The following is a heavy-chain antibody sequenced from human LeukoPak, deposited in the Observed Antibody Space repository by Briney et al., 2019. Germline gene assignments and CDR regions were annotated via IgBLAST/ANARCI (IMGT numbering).Heavy chain of an antibody. J-gene: IGHJ5*02. Sequence: AALRLPSASSGFIFSSSSMSWVRPAPGKGLELVSHISTVGDITHYAESVEGRFTISRDNSRNTLYLQMNSLSVDDTAVYYCATVKSSLTLVGAWGQGTLVTVSS. CDR2: ISTVGDIT. V-gene: IGHV3-23*01. CDR3: ATVKSSLTLVGA. D-gene: IGHD3-3*02. CDR1: GFIFSSSS.